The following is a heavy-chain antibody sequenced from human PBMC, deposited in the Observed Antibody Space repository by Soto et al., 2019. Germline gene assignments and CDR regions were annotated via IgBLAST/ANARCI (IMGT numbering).Heavy chain of an antibody. V-gene: IGHV2-26*01. D-gene: IGHD2-2*01. CDR2: IFSNDEK. J-gene: IGHJ6*02. CDR1: GFSLSNARMG. CDR3: ARIQCISTTCYYYYYYGMDV. Sequence: QVTLKESGPVLVKPTETLTLTCTVSGFSLSNARMGVSWIRQPPGKALEWLAHIFSNDEKSYSTSLKSRLTISTDTSKSQVVLTMTNMDPVDTATYYCARIQCISTTCYYYYYYGMDVWGQGTTGTVSS.